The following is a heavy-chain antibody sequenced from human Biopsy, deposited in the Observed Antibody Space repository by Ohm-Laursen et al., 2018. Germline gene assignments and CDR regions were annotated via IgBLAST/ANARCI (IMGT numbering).Heavy chain of an antibody. J-gene: IGHJ5*02. Sequence: SDTLSLTCPVSGGSISSSTPYYWAWLRQPPGKGLEWIGSIYNTETTFYNPSLKSRLTISVDTSTNQFSLKVSSVTAADTALYFCARHPTGFWFDPWGHGTLVTVSS. CDR2: IYNTETT. CDR1: GGSISSSTPYY. V-gene: IGHV4-39*01. CDR3: ARHPTGFWFDP.